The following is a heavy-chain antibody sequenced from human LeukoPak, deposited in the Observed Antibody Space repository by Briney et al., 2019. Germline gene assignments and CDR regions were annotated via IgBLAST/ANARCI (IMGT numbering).Heavy chain of an antibody. CDR3: ARVRYYDILTGYYNYYYGMDV. D-gene: IGHD3-9*01. CDR2: IYYSGST. Sequence: SETLSLTCTVSGGSISSYYWSWIRQPPGKGLEWIGYIYYSGSTNYNPSLKSRVTISVDTSKNQFSLKLSSVTAADTAVYYCARVRYYDILTGYYNYYYGMDVWGQGTTVTVSS. J-gene: IGHJ6*02. V-gene: IGHV4-59*01. CDR1: GGSISSYY.